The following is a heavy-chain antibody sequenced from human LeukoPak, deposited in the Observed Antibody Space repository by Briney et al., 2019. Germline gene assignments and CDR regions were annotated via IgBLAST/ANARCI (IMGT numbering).Heavy chain of an antibody. CDR3: ARESLELRYFDY. J-gene: IGHJ4*02. D-gene: IGHD1-7*01. V-gene: IGHV3-33*01. CDR2: IWHDGSNK. Sequence: GGSLRLSCAASGFTFSNYGIHWVRQAPGKGLEWVAIIWHDGSNKHYVDSVKGRFTISRDNSKNTVYLQMNSLRVEDTAMYYCARESLELRYFDYWGQGTLVTVSS. CDR1: GFTFSNYG.